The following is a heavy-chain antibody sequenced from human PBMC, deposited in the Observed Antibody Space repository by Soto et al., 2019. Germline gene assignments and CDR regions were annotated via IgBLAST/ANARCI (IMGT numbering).Heavy chain of an antibody. CDR1: GYTFTGYY. CDR3: ARGGHSGSVVVVVAATHPYYFDY. Sequence: ASVKVSCKASGYTFTGYYMHWVRQAPGQGFEWMGWINPNSGGTNYAQKFQGWVTMTRDTSISTAYMELSRLRSDDTAVYYCARGGHSGSVVVVVAATHPYYFDYWGQGTLGTVSS. V-gene: IGHV1-2*04. CDR2: INPNSGGT. D-gene: IGHD2-15*01. J-gene: IGHJ4*02.